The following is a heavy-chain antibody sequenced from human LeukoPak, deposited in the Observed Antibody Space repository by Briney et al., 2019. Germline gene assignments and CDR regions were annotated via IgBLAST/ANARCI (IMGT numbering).Heavy chain of an antibody. J-gene: IGHJ3*02. CDR2: MNPNSGNT. Sequence: GASVKVSCKASGYTFTSYDINWVRQATGQGLEWMGWMNPNSGNTGYAQKFQGRATMTRNTSISTAYMELSSLRSEDTAVYYCARGRSMPNAFDIWGQGTMVTVSS. CDR3: ARGRSMPNAFDI. D-gene: IGHD2-2*01. CDR1: GYTFTSYD. V-gene: IGHV1-8*01.